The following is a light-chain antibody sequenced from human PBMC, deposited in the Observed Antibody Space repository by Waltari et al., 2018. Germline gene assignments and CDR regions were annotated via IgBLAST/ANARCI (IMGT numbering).Light chain of an antibody. CDR3: QQYYSTPYT. CDR1: QSVLCSSNNKNY. CDR2: WAS. Sequence: DSVMTQSPDSLAGSLGERATINCKSRQSVLCSSNNKNYLAWYQQKPGQPPKLLIYWASTRESGVPDRFSGSGSGTDFTLTISSLQAEDVAVYYCQQYYSTPYTFGQGTKLEIK. J-gene: IGKJ2*01. V-gene: IGKV4-1*01.